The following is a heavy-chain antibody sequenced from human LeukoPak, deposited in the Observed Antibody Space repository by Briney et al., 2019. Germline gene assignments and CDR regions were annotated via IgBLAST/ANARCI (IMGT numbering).Heavy chain of an antibody. CDR1: GDSISTYH. V-gene: IGHV4-59*01. Sequence: SETLSLTCSVSGDSISTYHWNWVRERPGKGLEWIGYMQSSGNSNYNPSLKSRVFMSVDTSKNQFVLNLMSVTPPDTAVYYCARDKRHSYGRYFAHWGQGMLVSVSS. D-gene: IGHD5-18*01. CDR3: ARDKRHSYGRYFAH. J-gene: IGHJ4*02. CDR2: MQSSGNS.